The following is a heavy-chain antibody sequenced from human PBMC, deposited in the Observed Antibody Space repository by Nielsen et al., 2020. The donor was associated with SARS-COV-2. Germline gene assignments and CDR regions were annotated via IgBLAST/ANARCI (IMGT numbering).Heavy chain of an antibody. Sequence: SATLSLTCAVYGGSFSGYYWSWIRQPPGKGLEWIGEINHSGSTNYNPSLKSRVTISVDTSKNQFSLKLSSVTAADTAVYYCARGRGGKLRSNWFDPWGQGTLVTVSS. CDR2: INHSGST. J-gene: IGHJ5*02. V-gene: IGHV4-34*01. CDR1: GGSFSGYY. D-gene: IGHD1-26*01. CDR3: ARGRGGKLRSNWFDP.